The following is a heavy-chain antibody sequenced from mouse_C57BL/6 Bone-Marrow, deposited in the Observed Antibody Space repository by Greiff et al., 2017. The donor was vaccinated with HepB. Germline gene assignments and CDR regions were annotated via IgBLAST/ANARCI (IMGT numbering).Heavy chain of an antibody. CDR3: TTPYGSSPAWFAY. J-gene: IGHJ3*01. CDR2: IDPENGDT. Sequence: EVQLQESGAELVRPGASVKLSCTASGFNIKDDYMHWVKQRPEQGLEWIGWIDPENGDTEYASKFQGKATITADTSSNTAYLQLSSLTSEDTAVYYCTTPYGSSPAWFAYWGQGTLVTVSA. CDR1: GFNIKDDY. V-gene: IGHV14-4*01. D-gene: IGHD1-1*01.